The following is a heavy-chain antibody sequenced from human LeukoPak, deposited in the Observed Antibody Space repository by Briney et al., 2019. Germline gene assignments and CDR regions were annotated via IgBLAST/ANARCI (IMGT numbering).Heavy chain of an antibody. V-gene: IGHV3-23*01. Sequence: PGGSLRLSCAASGFTLSTYAMSWVRQTPGKGLEWVAATSSSDAGTYHADSVRGRFTISRDNSKNTLYLQMNSLRAEAAAVYFCAKAPVIYCRGAYCYPFDSWGQGTLVTVSS. D-gene: IGHD2-15*01. J-gene: IGHJ4*02. CDR3: AKAPVIYCRGAYCYPFDS. CDR1: GFTLSTYA. CDR2: TSSSDAGT.